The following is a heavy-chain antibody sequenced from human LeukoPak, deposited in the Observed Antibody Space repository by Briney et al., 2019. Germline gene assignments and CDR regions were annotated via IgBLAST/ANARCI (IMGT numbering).Heavy chain of an antibody. CDR2: INPNSGGT. D-gene: IGHD6-19*01. CDR3: ARAHSSGWYLGGAAKNWFDP. J-gene: IGHJ5*02. CDR1: GCTFTGYY. Sequence: AASVKVSCKASGCTFTGYYMHWVRQAPGQGLEWMGWINPNSGGTNYAQKFQGRVTMTRDTSISTAYMELSRLRSDDTAVYYCARAHSSGWYLGGAAKNWFDPWGQGTLVTVSS. V-gene: IGHV1-2*02.